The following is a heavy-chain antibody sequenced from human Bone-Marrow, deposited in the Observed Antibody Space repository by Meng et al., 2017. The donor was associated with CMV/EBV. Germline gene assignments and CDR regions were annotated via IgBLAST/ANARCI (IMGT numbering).Heavy chain of an antibody. CDR2: IYYSGTT. Sequence: SETLSLTCTVSGGSIKSGDYFWSWIRQPPGKGLEWIGYIYYSGTTYYNPSLENRLSISVDTSKNQFFLRLTSVTAADTAVYYCARDIYYDILTGYSTRGGLDVWGHGTTVTAP. J-gene: IGHJ6*02. CDR1: GGSIKSGDYF. CDR3: ARDIYYDILTGYSTRGGLDV. D-gene: IGHD3-9*01. V-gene: IGHV4-30-4*01.